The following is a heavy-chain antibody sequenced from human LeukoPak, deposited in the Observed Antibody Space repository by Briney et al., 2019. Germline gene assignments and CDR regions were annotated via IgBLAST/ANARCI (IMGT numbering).Heavy chain of an antibody. CDR1: GGSFSGYY. CDR2: INHSGST. CDR3: ARGRRGIWFGESVFYGMDV. V-gene: IGHV4-34*01. Sequence: SETLSLTCAVYGGSFSGYYWSWIRQPPGKGLEWSGEINHSGSTNYNPSLKSRVTISVDTSKNQFSLKLSSVTAADTAVYYCARGRRGIWFGESVFYGMDVWGQGTTVTVSS. J-gene: IGHJ6*02. D-gene: IGHD3-10*01.